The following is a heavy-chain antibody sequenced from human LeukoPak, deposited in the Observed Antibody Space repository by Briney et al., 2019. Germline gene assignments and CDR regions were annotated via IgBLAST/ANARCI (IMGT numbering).Heavy chain of an antibody. Sequence: GGSLRLSCVASGFTFSNYAMSWVRQAPGKGLEWVSAISGSGDSTYYADSVKGRFTISRGNSKNTLYLQMNSLRAEDTAVYYCAKGEAAEHPDPWGQGALVTVSS. J-gene: IGHJ5*02. V-gene: IGHV3-23*01. CDR3: AKGEAAEHPDP. D-gene: IGHD6-13*01. CDR2: ISGSGDST. CDR1: GFTFSNYA.